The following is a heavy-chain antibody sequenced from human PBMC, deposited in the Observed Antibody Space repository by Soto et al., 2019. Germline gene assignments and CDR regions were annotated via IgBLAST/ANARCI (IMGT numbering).Heavy chain of an antibody. J-gene: IGHJ4*02. Sequence: EVQLVESGGGLVQPGGSLRLSCAASGFTFNSYWMHWVRQAPGKGLVWVSRINPDGRSTNCADSVKGRFTISRDNAKNTLYLQMNSLSAEDTAVYHCARGGLQGSGNHYNDNWGQGTLVTVSS. CDR3: ARGGLQGSGNHYNDN. CDR1: GFTFNSYW. CDR2: INPDGRST. D-gene: IGHD3-10*01. V-gene: IGHV3-74*01.